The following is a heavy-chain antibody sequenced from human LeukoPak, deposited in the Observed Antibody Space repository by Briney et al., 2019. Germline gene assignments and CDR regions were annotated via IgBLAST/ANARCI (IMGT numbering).Heavy chain of an antibody. V-gene: IGHV3-23*01. CDR1: RFAFDNYA. CDR3: AKDGYPRNSVWDYSDY. J-gene: IGHJ4*02. CDR2: IGTPGDDT. Sequence: GGSLRHSCVASRFAFDNYAMNGVRQGPGKGREWVSSIGTPGDDTYYAESVKGWFIIFRDHSKKTLYLQMNSLGAEDTAVYFCAKDGYPRNSVWDYSDYWGQGTLVTVTS. D-gene: IGHD4-23*01.